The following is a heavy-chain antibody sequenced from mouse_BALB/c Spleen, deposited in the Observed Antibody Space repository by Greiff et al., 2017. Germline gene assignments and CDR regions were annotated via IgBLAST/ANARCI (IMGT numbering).Heavy chain of an antibody. D-gene: IGHD1-1*01. CDR3: ARRGYGSSYWYFDV. J-gene: IGHJ1*01. Sequence: QVQLKESGPELVKPGASVKISCKASGYSFTSYYIHWVKQRPGQGLEWIGWIFPGSGNTKYNEKFKGKATLTADTSSSTAYMQLSSLTSEDSAVYFCARRGYGSSYWYFDVWGAGTTVTVSS. CDR2: IFPGSGNT. V-gene: IGHV1-66*01. CDR1: GYSFTSYY.